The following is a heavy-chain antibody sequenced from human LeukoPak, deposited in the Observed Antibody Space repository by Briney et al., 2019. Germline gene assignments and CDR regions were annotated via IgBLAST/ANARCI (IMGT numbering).Heavy chain of an antibody. Sequence: PSETLSLTCTVSGGSISSYYWSWIRQPAGKGLEWIGEINHSGSTNYNPSLKSRVTISVDTSKNQFSLKLSSVTAADTAVYYCARRGSITMIVVVIAASWFDPWGQGTLVTVSS. J-gene: IGHJ5*02. D-gene: IGHD3-22*01. CDR2: INHSGST. CDR3: ARRGSITMIVVVIAASWFDP. V-gene: IGHV4-34*01. CDR1: GGSISSYY.